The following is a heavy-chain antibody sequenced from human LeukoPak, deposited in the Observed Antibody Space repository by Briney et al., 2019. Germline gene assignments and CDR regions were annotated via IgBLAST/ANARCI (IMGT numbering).Heavy chain of an antibody. CDR2: LSDSGVYT. CDR3: ARGAGIYYTTGWTGWLDP. V-gene: IGHV3-23*01. D-gene: IGHD6-19*01. J-gene: IGHJ5*02. Sequence: GGSLRLSCAASGFTFSNYAMTWVRQAPGKGLEWVSILSDSGVYTYYADSVKGRFIISRDNAKNTLYLQMNSLRAEDTAVYYCARGAGIYYTTGWTGWLDPWGQGTQVTVSS. CDR1: GFTFSNYA.